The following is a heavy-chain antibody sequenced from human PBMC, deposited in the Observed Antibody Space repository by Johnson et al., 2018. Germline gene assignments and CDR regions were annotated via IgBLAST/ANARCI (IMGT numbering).Heavy chain of an antibody. Sequence: EVQLVESGGGLVQPGGSLRLSCAASGFTFRNYAMAWVRQAPGKGLEWASAIRGDRVTIYYADSVTGRFTISRDNSKNTLYLQMSGLGADDTAVYYCAIREAGGRYFLYWGQGTLVTVSS. V-gene: IGHV3-23*04. CDR2: IRGDRVTI. D-gene: IGHD1-26*01. CDR3: AIREAGGRYFLY. CDR1: GFTFRNYA. J-gene: IGHJ4*02.